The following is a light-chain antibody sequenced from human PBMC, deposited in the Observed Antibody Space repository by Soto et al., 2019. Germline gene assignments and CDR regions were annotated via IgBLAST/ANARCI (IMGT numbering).Light chain of an antibody. CDR1: GSNIGAGYD. J-gene: IGLJ1*01. CDR2: GNS. V-gene: IGLV1-40*01. CDR3: QSYDSSLSGYV. Sequence: QSVLTQPPSASGAPGQRVTISCSGGGSNIGAGYDVHWYQQLPGTAPKLLIYGNSNRPSGVPDRFSGSKSGTSASLAITGLQAEDEADYYCQSYDSSLSGYVFGTGTKLTVL.